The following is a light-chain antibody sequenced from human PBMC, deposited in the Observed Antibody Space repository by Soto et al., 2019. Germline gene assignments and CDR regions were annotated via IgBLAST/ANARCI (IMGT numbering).Light chain of an antibody. J-gene: IGLJ1*01. CDR1: ISNIGGNS. CDR3: GSWDSSLSAYV. Sequence: QTLLTQPASLSAAPGKKVTISCSGSISNIGGNSVSWYQQLPGTAPKLLIYDDNKRPSGIPDRFSGSKSGTSATLGITGFQTGDEADYYCGSWDSSLSAYVFGTGTKVTVL. CDR2: DDN. V-gene: IGLV1-51*01.